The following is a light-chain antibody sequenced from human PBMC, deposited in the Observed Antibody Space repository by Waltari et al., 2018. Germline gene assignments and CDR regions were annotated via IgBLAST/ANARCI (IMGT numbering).Light chain of an antibody. CDR3: LQDYIYPLT. CDR2: AAS. Sequence: AIQMTQSPSSLSASVGARVTITCRASQGIRNDLGWYQQRPGKAPKLRIYAASSLQSGVPSRFSGSGSGTDFTLIISSLQPEDFATYYCLQDYIYPLTFGGGTKVEIK. J-gene: IGKJ4*01. V-gene: IGKV1-6*01. CDR1: QGIRND.